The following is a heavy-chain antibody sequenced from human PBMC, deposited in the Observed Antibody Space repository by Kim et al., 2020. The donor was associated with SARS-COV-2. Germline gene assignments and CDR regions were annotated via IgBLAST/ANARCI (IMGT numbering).Heavy chain of an antibody. Sequence: GGSLRLSCAASGFTFSSYGMHWVRQAPGKGLEWVAVISYDGSNKYYADSVKGRFTISRDNSKNTLYLQMNSLRAEDTAVYYCAKDHRYYDFWSGYLNPAYYYYYYMDVWGKGTTVTASS. CDR3: AKDHRYYDFWSGYLNPAYYYYYYMDV. J-gene: IGHJ6*03. CDR2: ISYDGSNK. V-gene: IGHV3-30*18. CDR1: GFTFSSYG. D-gene: IGHD3-3*01.